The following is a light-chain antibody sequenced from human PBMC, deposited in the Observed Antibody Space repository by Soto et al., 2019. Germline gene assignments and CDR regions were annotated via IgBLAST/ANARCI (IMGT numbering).Light chain of an antibody. J-gene: IGKJ1*01. Sequence: EIVMTQSPATLSVSPGGRATLSCRASQSISDTLAWYQQKPGQAPRLLIHGASTRAPGFPARVSGSGSGTDFTLTISRLQSEDFAVYYCQQYENWPWTFGQGTKVEIK. V-gene: IGKV3-15*01. CDR1: QSISDT. CDR2: GAS. CDR3: QQYENWPWT.